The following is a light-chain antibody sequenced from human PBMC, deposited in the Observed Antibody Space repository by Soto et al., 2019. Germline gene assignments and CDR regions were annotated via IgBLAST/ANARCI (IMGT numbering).Light chain of an antibody. V-gene: IGKV1-39*01. CDR3: QQSYITPYT. CDR2: AAS. Sequence: IQMTQSPSSLSASGGDRVTITCRASQSISRYLNWCQQKPGKAPNLLIYAASNLQSGVPSRFSGSGSGTDFTLTISSVEPEDVATYYCQQSYITPYTFGQGTKLEIK. J-gene: IGKJ2*01. CDR1: QSISRY.